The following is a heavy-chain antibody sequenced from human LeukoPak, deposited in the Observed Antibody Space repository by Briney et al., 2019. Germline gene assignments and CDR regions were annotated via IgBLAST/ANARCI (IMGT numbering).Heavy chain of an antibody. D-gene: IGHD1-26*01. Sequence: VASVKVSCKASGFTFTSSAVQWVRQARGQRLEWIGWIVVGSGNTNYAQKFQERVTITRDMSTSTAYMELSSLRSEDTAVYYCAAVGGVDHEDYWGQGTLVTVSS. CDR3: AAVGGVDHEDY. V-gene: IGHV1-58*01. CDR1: GFTFTSSA. CDR2: IVVGSGNT. J-gene: IGHJ4*02.